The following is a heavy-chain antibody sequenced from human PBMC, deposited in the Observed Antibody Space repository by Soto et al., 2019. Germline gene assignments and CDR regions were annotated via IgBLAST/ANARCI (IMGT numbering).Heavy chain of an antibody. CDR2: IYPGDSDI. J-gene: IGHJ6*02. V-gene: IGHV5-51*01. CDR1: GYSFTTYW. Sequence: PGESLKISCKGSGYSFTTYWIGWVRQMPGKDLEWMAIIYPGDSDIRYSPSFQGQVTISADKSISTAYLQWSSLKASDTAMYYCARQASTIFGVVKDYYYYYGMDVWGEGSTVTVS. CDR3: ARQASTIFGVVKDYYYYYGMDV. D-gene: IGHD3-3*01.